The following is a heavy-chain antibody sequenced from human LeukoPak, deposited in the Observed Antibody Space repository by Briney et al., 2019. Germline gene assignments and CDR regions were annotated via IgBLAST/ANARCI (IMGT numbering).Heavy chain of an antibody. Sequence: TGGSLRLSCVGSGFTFSTYWMSGVRQAPGRGLEGVANIKQDGSDKWYVDSVKGRFTIYRDNARNSLFLQMNSLRVEDTAVYYCARDTDQYGRWGLWWFEYWGQGALVTVSS. D-gene: IGHD2-21*01. CDR1: GFTFSTYW. CDR2: IKQDGSDK. CDR3: ARDTDQYGRWGLWWFEY. V-gene: IGHV3-7*04. J-gene: IGHJ4*02.